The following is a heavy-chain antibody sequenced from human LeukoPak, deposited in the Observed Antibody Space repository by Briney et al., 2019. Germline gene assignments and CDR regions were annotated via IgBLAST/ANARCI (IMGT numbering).Heavy chain of an antibody. D-gene: IGHD4-17*01. V-gene: IGHV4-38-2*02. CDR1: GYSISSGNY. CDR3: VRGPTTVQGGGFDS. CDR2: IFHNRGT. Sequence: SATLSLTCTVSGYSISSGNYWGWIRQPPGKGLEWIGSIFHNRGTFYIPSLKSRVSVSEDTSKNQFSLSLSSVTAADTAVHFCVRGPTTVQGGGFDSWGRKTLVILSP. J-gene: IGHJ4*02.